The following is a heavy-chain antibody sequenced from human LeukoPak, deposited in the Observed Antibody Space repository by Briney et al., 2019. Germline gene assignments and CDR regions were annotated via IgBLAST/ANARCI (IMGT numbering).Heavy chain of an antibody. CDR1: GFTFISHE. Sequence: PGGSLRHPSAACGFTFISHEVIWVRQAPGKGLEWISFISESGSTTHYADSVKGRVTISRDNAENSLSLQMNSLRVDDTGVYYCVRDYYGSEREYWDYLGQG. V-gene: IGHV3-48*03. CDR2: ISESGSTT. CDR3: VRDYYGSEREYWDY. J-gene: IGHJ4*02. D-gene: IGHD3-10*01.